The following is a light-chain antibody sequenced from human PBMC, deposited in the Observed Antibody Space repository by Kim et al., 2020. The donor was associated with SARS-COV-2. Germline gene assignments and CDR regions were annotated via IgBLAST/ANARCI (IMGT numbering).Light chain of an antibody. Sequence: ASVGDRVTSNCRASQVISNYLAWFQQKPGKVPKRLIYTASNLQSGVPSRFSGSGSGTEFTLTISSLQPEDFATYYCLQHHNYPCTFGQGTTVDIK. CDR3: LQHHNYPCT. V-gene: IGKV1-17*03. CDR2: TAS. J-gene: IGKJ1*01. CDR1: QVISNY.